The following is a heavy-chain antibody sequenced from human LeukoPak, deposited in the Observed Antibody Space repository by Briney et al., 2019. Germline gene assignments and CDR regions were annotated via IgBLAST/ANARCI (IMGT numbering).Heavy chain of an antibody. V-gene: IGHV3-23*01. CDR3: ARPAYSSSWYYFEY. D-gene: IGHD6-13*01. CDR2: ISNSGGGT. Sequence: GGSLRLSCAASGFTFSSFAMSWVRLAPGKGLEWVSSISNSGGGTYYAESVKGRFTISRDNSKNTLYLQMSSLRAEDAAIYYCARPAYSSSWYYFEYWGQGTLVTVSS. J-gene: IGHJ4*02. CDR1: GFTFSSFA.